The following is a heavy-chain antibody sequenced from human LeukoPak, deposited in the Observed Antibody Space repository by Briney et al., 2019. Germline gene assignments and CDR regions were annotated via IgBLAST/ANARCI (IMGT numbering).Heavy chain of an antibody. Sequence: TSEALSLTCTVSGGSISSYYWSWIRQVPGKGLEWIAYIYYIGSTNYNPSLKSRVTISVDTSKNQFSLKLSSVTAADTAVYYCARGLYGSAVDYWGQGTLVTVSS. J-gene: IGHJ4*02. CDR1: GGSISSYY. CDR2: IYYIGST. V-gene: IGHV4-59*01. D-gene: IGHD3-10*01. CDR3: ARGLYGSAVDY.